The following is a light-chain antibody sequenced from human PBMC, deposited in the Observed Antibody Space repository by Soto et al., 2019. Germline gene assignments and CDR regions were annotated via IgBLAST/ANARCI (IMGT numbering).Light chain of an antibody. J-gene: IGLJ1*01. CDR1: SSNIGAGYD. CDR2: GNS. CDR3: QSYDSSRLV. Sequence: QSVLTQPPSVSGAPGQRVTISCTGSSSNIGAGYDVHWYQQLPGTAPKLLIYGNSNRPSGVPDRFSGSKSGTSASLAITGLQAEDEADYYCQSYDSSRLVFGTGTKLTVL. V-gene: IGLV1-40*01.